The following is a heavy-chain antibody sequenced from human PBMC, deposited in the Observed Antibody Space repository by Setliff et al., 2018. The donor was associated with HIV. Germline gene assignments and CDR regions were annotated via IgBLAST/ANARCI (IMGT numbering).Heavy chain of an antibody. CDR2: IYHSGST. J-gene: IGHJ4*02. D-gene: IGHD6-19*01. CDR3: ARGLGGWAVTFDY. Sequence: PSETLSLTCGVSGDSIIGIHWWDWVRQPPGKGLEWIGEIYHSGSTNYNPSLKSRVTISVDKSQNQFSLKLNSVTAADTAVYYCARGLGGWAVTFDYWGQGTLVTVSS. V-gene: IGHV4-4*02. CDR1: GDSIIGIHW.